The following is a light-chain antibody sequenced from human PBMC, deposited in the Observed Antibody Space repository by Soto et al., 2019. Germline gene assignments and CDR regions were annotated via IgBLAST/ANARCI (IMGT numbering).Light chain of an antibody. CDR3: LHHNGYPPV. CDR2: LAS. CDR1: QHITND. Sequence: DIQMTQSPSSLSASVGDTVTITCRASQHITNDCAWYQQKPGKAPKCLILLASKLQTGVPSRFSGSGSGTEFTLTISSLLPEDFATYYCLHHNGYPPVFGQGTKVEIK. J-gene: IGKJ2*01. V-gene: IGKV1-17*01.